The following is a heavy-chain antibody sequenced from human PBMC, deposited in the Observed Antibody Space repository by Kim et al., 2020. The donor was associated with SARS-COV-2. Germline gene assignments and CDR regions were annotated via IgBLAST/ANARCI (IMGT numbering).Heavy chain of an antibody. D-gene: IGHD3-22*01. V-gene: IGHV4-39*01. Sequence: KSRVTITVDTSKNQFSLKLSSVTAADTAVYYCARQPTYYYDSSDYLYFDYWGQGTLVTISS. CDR3: ARQPTYYYDSSDYLYFDY. J-gene: IGHJ4*02.